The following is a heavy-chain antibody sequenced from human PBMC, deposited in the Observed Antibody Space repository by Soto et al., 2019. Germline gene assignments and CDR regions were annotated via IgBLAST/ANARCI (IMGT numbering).Heavy chain of an antibody. V-gene: IGHV1-69*12. Sequence: QVQLVQSGAEVKKPGSSVKVSCKASGGTFSNYAISWVRQAPGQGLEWMGGIIPIFGTANYAQKFQGRVTSTADESTSTAYRELSSLRSEDTAIYYCAVGSVDIVPTGMKPFDPWGQGTLVTVSS. D-gene: IGHD5-12*01. CDR1: GGTFSNYA. CDR2: IIPIFGTA. J-gene: IGHJ5*02. CDR3: AVGSVDIVPTGMKPFDP.